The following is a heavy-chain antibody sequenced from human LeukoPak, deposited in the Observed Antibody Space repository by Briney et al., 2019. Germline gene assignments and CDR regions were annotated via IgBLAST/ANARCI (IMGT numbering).Heavy chain of an antibody. CDR2: IYSGGST. D-gene: IGHD4-23*01. Sequence: PGGSLRLSCAASEFSVGSNYMTWVRQAPGKGLEWVSLIYSGGSTYYADSVKGRFTISRDNSKNTLYLQMNSLRAEDTAVYYCASVSGGGNFFVYWGQGTLVTVSS. CDR1: EFSVGSNY. CDR3: ASVSGGGNFFVY. J-gene: IGHJ4*02. V-gene: IGHV3-66*01.